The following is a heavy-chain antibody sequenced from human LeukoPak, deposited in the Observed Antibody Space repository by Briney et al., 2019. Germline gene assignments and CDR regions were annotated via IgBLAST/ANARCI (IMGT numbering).Heavy chain of an antibody. CDR3: AREAAARPPFDY. V-gene: IGHV3-30-3*01. CDR2: ISYDGSNK. CDR1: GFTFSSYA. Sequence: GGSLRLSCAASGFTFSSYAMHWVRQAPGKGLEWVAVISYDGSNKYYADSVKGRFTISRDNSKNTLYLQMNSLRAEDTAVYYCAREAAARPPFDYWGQGTLVTVSS. D-gene: IGHD6-6*01. J-gene: IGHJ4*02.